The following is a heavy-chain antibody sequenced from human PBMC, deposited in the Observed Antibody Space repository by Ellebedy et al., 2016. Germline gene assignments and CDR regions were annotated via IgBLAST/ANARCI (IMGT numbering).Heavy chain of an antibody. CDR3: ARRYSSSSDAFDI. J-gene: IGHJ3*02. V-gene: IGHV5-51*01. Sequence: GESLKISCNGSGSSFTSYWIGWVRQMPGKGLEWVGIIYPGDSDTRYSPSFQGQVTISADKSISTAYLQWSSLKASDTAMYYCARRYSSSSDAFDIWGQGTMVTVSS. CDR2: IYPGDSDT. CDR1: GSSFTSYW. D-gene: IGHD6-6*01.